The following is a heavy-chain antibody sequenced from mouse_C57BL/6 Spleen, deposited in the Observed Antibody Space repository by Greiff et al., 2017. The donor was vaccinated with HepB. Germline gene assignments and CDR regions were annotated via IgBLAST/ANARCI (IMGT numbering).Heavy chain of an antibody. J-gene: IGHJ3*01. CDR2: IDPSDSYT. V-gene: IGHV1-50*01. CDR1: GYTFTSYW. Sequence: QVQLQQPGAELVKPGASVKLSCKASGYTFTSYWMQWVKQRPGQGLEWIGEIDPSDSYTNYNQKFKGKATLTVVTSSSTAYMQLSSLTSEDSAVYYCALLRGAYWGQRTLVTVSA. D-gene: IGHD1-1*01. CDR3: ALLRGAY.